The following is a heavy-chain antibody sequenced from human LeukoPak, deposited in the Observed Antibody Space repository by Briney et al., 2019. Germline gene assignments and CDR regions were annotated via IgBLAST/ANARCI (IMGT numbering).Heavy chain of an antibody. Sequence: PGGSLRLSCAASGFTFSSYSMNWVRQALGKGLEWVSSISSSSSYIYYADSVKGRFTISRDNAKNSLYLRMNSLRAEDTAVYYCARDLNAAAGTPGGVYWGQGTLVTVSS. D-gene: IGHD6-13*01. V-gene: IGHV3-21*01. CDR3: ARDLNAAAGTPGGVY. CDR1: GFTFSSYS. J-gene: IGHJ4*02. CDR2: ISSSSSYI.